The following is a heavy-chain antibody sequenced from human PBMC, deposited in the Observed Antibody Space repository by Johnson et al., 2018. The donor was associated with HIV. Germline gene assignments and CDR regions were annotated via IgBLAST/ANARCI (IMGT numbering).Heavy chain of an antibody. CDR3: AKDLDLFQRAFDI. D-gene: IGHD3-3*01. CDR1: GFTFSSYA. V-gene: IGHV3-23*01. Sequence: VLLLESGGGLVQPGGSLRLSCAASGFTFSSYAMSWVRQAPGNGLEWVSAIRGSGGSTYYADSVKGRFTISRDNSKTTLYLQMNSLRAEYTAVYYCAKDLDLFQRAFDIWGQGTMVTVSS. J-gene: IGHJ3*02. CDR2: IRGSGGST.